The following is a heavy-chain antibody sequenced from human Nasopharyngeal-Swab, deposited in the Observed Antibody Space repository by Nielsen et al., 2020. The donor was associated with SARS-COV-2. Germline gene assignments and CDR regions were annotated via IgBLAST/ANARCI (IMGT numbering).Heavy chain of an antibody. CDR2: ISGSGGST. J-gene: IGHJ6*02. Sequence: GESLKISCAASGFTFSSYAMSWVRQAPGKGLEWVSAISGSGGSTYYADSVKGRFTISRDNSKNTLYLQMNSLRAEDTAVYYCAKLDCSSTSCYTGGKTTYYYYGMDVWGRGTTVTVSS. V-gene: IGHV3-23*01. D-gene: IGHD2-2*02. CDR1: GFTFSSYA. CDR3: AKLDCSSTSCYTGGKTTYYYYGMDV.